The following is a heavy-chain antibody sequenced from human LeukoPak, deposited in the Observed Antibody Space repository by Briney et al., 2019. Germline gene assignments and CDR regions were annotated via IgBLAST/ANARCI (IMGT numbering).Heavy chain of an antibody. CDR3: AKDGNWARFED. V-gene: IGHV3-23*01. CDR1: GFIFSHYG. Sequence: GGSLRLSCAASGFIFSHYGMNWVRQAPGKGLEWVSGITSRSTTYYADSVKGRFTISRDNSKNMVWLQVNSPTAEDTATYYCAKDGNWARFEDWGQGTLVTVSS. J-gene: IGHJ4*02. CDR2: ITSRSTT. D-gene: IGHD7-27*01.